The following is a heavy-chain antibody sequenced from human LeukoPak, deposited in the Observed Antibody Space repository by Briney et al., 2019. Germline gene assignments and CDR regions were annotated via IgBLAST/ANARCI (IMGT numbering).Heavy chain of an antibody. J-gene: IGHJ5*02. Sequence: GGSLRLSYASPGFELLFYELHTVGCAPAKELEWIADITISGHTKNYADSVKGRFTISRDNASTSLYLQMNSLRVEDTGVYYCARGDPHADLWGQGTLVTVPS. CDR3: ARGDPHADL. CDR2: ITISGHTK. V-gene: IGHV3-48*03. CDR1: GFELLFYE.